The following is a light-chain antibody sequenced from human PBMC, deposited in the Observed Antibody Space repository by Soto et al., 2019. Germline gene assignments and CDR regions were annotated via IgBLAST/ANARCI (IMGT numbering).Light chain of an antibody. CDR1: QSVSGSY. Sequence: EIVLTQSPGTLSLSPGERATLSCRASQSVSGSYLAWYQQKPGQAPRLFIYGTSSRATGIPDRFSGSGSGTEFTLTISSLQSEDFAVYYCQQYNNRPITFGEGTRLEIK. CDR3: QQYNNRPIT. V-gene: IGKV3-20*01. J-gene: IGKJ5*01. CDR2: GTS.